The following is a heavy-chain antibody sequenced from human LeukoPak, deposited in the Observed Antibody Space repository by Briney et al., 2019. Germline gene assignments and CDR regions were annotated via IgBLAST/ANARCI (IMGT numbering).Heavy chain of an antibody. D-gene: IGHD6-13*01. CDR1: GFPFSNYW. Sequence: GGSLRLSCAASGFPFSNYWMHWVRQAPGKGLVWVSRVNSDGSTTNYADSAKGRFTISRDNAENTLYMRMNSLRPEDTAVYYCARGYYSSSRFDSWGQGTLVTVSS. CDR2: VNSDGSTT. CDR3: ARGYYSSSRFDS. V-gene: IGHV3-74*01. J-gene: IGHJ4*02.